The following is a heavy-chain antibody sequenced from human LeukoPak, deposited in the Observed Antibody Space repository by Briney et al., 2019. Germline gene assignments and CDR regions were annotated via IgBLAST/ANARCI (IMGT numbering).Heavy chain of an antibody. CDR1: GGSISSYY. CDR3: ARGDCSGGSCYSTGLFDY. D-gene: IGHD2-15*01. Sequence: PSETLSLTCTVSGGSISSYYWSWIRQPPGKGLEWIGYIYYSGSTNYNPSLKRRVTISVDTSKNQFSLKVISVTAADTAVSYCARGDCSGGSCYSTGLFDYWGQGTLVTVSS. CDR2: IYYSGST. J-gene: IGHJ4*02. V-gene: IGHV4-59*01.